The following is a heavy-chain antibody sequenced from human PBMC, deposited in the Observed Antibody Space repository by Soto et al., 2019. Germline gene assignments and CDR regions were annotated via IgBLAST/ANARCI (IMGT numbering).Heavy chain of an antibody. CDR2: IIPIFGTA. CDR1: GGTFSSYA. CDR3: ARRPYSSSSSTYFDY. Sequence: ASVKVSCKASGGTFSSYAISWVRQAPGQGLEWMGGIIPIFGTANYAQKFQGRVTITADESTSTAYMELSSLRSEDTAVYYCARRPYSSSSSTYFDYWGQGTLVTVSS. J-gene: IGHJ4*02. D-gene: IGHD6-6*01. V-gene: IGHV1-69*13.